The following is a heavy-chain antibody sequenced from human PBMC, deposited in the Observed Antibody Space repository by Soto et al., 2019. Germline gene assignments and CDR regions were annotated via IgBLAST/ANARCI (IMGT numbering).Heavy chain of an antibody. J-gene: IGHJ4*02. Sequence: QVQLQESGPGLVKPSETLSLTCTVSGGSLTSYYWIWIRQPPGKGLEWIGSIHNSGSTNYNPSLKGRVTISLDTPKKQCSLKVTSVTAADTAMYYCARGYCSSSSCYEFDHWGQGSLVTVSS. CDR1: GGSLTSYY. CDR3: ARGYCSSSSCYEFDH. CDR2: IHNSGST. D-gene: IGHD2-2*01. V-gene: IGHV4-59*01.